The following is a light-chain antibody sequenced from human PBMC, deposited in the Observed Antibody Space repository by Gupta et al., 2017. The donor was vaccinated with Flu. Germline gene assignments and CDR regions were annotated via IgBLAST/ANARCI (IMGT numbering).Light chain of an antibody. J-gene: IGKJ1*01. CDR1: QSINTN. V-gene: IGKV3-15*01. Sequence: ATLSVSPGERATLSCRASQSINTNLAWYQQKPGQAPRVIIYDASTRAADIPARFVGSGSGTDFTLAISSLQSEDSAVYYCQQYNNWPPWTFGQGTKVEVK. CDR3: QQYNNWPPWT. CDR2: DAS.